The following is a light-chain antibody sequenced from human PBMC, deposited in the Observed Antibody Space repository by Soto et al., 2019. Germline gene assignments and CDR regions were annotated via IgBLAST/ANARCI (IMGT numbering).Light chain of an antibody. CDR2: DVS. J-gene: IGLJ1*01. V-gene: IGLV2-14*03. CDR3: SSYTSSSTPCV. Sequence: SDLNQPASVYGSPGQSITISCTRTSSEVGNYNYVSWYQHHPGKAPKLMIYDVSNRPSGVSNRFSGSKSGNTASLTISWLQADDGADYYCSSYTSSSTPCVFGTGTKVTVL. CDR1: SSEVGNYNY.